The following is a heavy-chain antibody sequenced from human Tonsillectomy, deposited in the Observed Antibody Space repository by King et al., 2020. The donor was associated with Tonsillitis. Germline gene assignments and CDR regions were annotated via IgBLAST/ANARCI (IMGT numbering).Heavy chain of an antibody. V-gene: IGHV1-2*02. CDR2: INPNSGGT. CDR3: ARDSYYDGSGYSDY. J-gene: IGHJ4*02. Sequence: QLVQSGAKVKKPGASVKVSCEASGYTFTDDYMHWVRQAPGQGLELMGWINPNSGGTNYAQKFQGRVTMTRDPSISTAYMELSRLGSDDTAVYYCARDSYYDGSGYSDYWGQGTLVTVSS. D-gene: IGHD3-22*01. CDR1: GYTFTDDY.